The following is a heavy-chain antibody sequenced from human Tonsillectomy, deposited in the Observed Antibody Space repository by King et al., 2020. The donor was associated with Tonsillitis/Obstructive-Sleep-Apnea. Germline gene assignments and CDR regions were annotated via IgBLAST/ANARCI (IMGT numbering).Heavy chain of an antibody. CDR1: GFTLSSSS. Sequence: VQLVESGGGLVQPGGSLRLSCAASGFTLSSSSMSWVRQAPGKGLEWVSSINKDSGRTYYADSVKGRFTISRDDSTNTLFLHMSSLRAEDTAVYFCAKDHPGSGLSAFDYWGQGTLVTVSS. V-gene: IGHV3-23*04. CDR3: AKDHPGSGLSAFDY. D-gene: IGHD5-12*01. CDR2: INKDSGRT. J-gene: IGHJ4*02.